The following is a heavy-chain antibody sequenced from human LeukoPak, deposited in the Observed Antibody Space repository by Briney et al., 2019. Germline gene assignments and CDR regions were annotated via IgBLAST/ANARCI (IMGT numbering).Heavy chain of an antibody. CDR3: AKAGIKTHDAFDI. CDR1: GFTFSSYA. V-gene: IGHV3-30-3*01. Sequence: GRSLRLSCAASGFTFSSYAMHWVRQAPGKGLEWVAVISYDGSNKYYADSVKGRFTISRDNSKNTLYLQMNSLRAEDTAVYYCAKAGIKTHDAFDIWGQGTMVTVSS. CDR2: ISYDGSNK. J-gene: IGHJ3*02.